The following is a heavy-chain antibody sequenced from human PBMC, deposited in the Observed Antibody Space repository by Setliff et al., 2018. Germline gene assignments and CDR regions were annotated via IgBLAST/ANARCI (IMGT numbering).Heavy chain of an antibody. CDR3: ARVEGVPAPYYMDV. CDR2: ISAYNGNT. V-gene: IGHV1-18*01. J-gene: IGHJ6*03. Sequence: ASVKVSCKASGYTFATYGISWVRQAPGQGLEWMGWISAYNGNTNYAQKLQGRVTMTTDTSTSTAYMELSSLRSEDTAVYYCARVEGVPAPYYMDVWGKGTTVTVSS. CDR1: GYTFATYG. D-gene: IGHD2-2*01.